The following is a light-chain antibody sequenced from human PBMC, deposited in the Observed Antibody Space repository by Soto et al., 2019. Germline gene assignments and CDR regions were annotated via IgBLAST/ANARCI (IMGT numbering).Light chain of an antibody. Sequence: DIQMTQSPSTLSASVGDRVTITCRASQGISTWLAWYQQKPRTAPKLLIFDASRLQSGVPSRFSGSGSGTEFTLTISSLHPDDFATYYCQQYDNWPLTFGGGTKVDIK. CDR2: DAS. V-gene: IGKV1-5*01. J-gene: IGKJ4*01. CDR3: QQYDNWPLT. CDR1: QGISTW.